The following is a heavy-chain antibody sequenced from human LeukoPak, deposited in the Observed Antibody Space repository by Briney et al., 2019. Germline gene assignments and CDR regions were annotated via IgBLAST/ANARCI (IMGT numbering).Heavy chain of an antibody. CDR2: ISGSGGST. D-gene: IGHD3-16*02. J-gene: IGHJ4*02. Sequence: GGSLRLSCAASGFTFSSYAMSWVRQAPGKGLEWVSAISGSGGSTYYADSVKGRFTISRDNSKNTLYLQMNSLRAEDTAVYYCAKGLGGYDCIWGSYRTFDYWGQGTLVTVSS. V-gene: IGHV3-23*01. CDR1: GFTFSSYA. CDR3: AKGLGGYDCIWGSYRTFDY.